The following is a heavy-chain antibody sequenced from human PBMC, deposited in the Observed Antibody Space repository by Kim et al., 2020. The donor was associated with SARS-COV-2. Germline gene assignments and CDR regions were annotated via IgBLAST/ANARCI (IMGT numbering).Heavy chain of an antibody. CDR3: ARDMNPTVYDY. V-gene: IGHV1-3*01. D-gene: IGHD4-4*01. Sequence: KTKYSQKFKGRVTITRATSANTAYMDLRSLTFEDTAIYYCARDMNPTVYDYWGQGTLVTVSS. CDR2: KT. J-gene: IGHJ4*02.